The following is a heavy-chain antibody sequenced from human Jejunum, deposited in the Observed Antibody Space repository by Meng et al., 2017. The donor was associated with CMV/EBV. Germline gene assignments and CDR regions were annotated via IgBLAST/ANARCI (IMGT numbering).Heavy chain of an antibody. CDR1: GFSVGVGH. V-gene: IGHV3-53*01. Sequence: CTASGFSVGVGHMNSVRQAPGKGLEWVSVICRGETTHYADSVKGRFIISRDNSRNTVYLQMDSLRAEDTAVYYCVVGHDSRKVAYWGRGTLVTVSS. CDR3: VVGHDSRKVAY. D-gene: IGHD2-15*01. J-gene: IGHJ4*02. CDR2: ICRGETT.